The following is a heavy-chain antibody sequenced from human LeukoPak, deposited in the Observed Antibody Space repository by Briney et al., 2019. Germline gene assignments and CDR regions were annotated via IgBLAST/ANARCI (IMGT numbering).Heavy chain of an antibody. D-gene: IGHD3-22*01. CDR1: GGSISSHY. CDR2: IYYSGST. J-gene: IGHJ4*02. CDR3: ARGDHTYYYDSSGYYLDY. Sequence: SETLSLTCTVSGGSISSHYWSWIRQPPGKGLEWIGYIYYSGSTNYNPSLKSRVTISVDTSKNQFSLKLSSVTAADTAVYYCARGDHTYYYDSSGYYLDYWGQGTLVTVSS. V-gene: IGHV4-59*11.